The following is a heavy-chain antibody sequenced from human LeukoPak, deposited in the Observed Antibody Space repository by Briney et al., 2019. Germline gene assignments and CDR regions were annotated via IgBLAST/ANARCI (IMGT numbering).Heavy chain of an antibody. Sequence: GGSLRLSCAASGFTFSSSWMTWVRQAPGKGLEWVSCISSSSSYIYYADSVKGRFTISRESAKNSLYLQMNSLRAEDTAVYYCAGGHLSSWPKGAFDIWGQGTMVTVSS. CDR2: ISSSSSYI. CDR3: AGGHLSSWPKGAFDI. D-gene: IGHD6-13*01. J-gene: IGHJ3*02. CDR1: GFTFSSSW. V-gene: IGHV3-21*01.